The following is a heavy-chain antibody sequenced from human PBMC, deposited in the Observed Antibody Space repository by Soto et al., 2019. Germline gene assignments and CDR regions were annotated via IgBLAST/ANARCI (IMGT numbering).Heavy chain of an antibody. D-gene: IGHD5-18*01. J-gene: IGHJ4*02. CDR2: ISGSGGST. Sequence: GGSLRLSCAASGFTFSSYAMSWVRQAPGKGLEWVSAISGSGGSTYYADSVKGRFTISRDNSKNTLYLQMNSLRAEDTAVYYCAKLTSLGYSYAQGYFDYWGQGTLVTVSS. V-gene: IGHV3-23*01. CDR1: GFTFSSYA. CDR3: AKLTSLGYSYAQGYFDY.